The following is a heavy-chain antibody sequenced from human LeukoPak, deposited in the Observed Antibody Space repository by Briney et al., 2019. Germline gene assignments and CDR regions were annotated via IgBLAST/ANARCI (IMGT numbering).Heavy chain of an antibody. V-gene: IGHV3-9*01. J-gene: IGHJ4*02. Sequence: GGSLRLSCAASGFTFDDYAMHWVRQAPGKGLEWVSCINWNSGSIGYAESVKGRFTISRDNAKNSLYLQMNSLRAEDTALYYCAKGFSGYMREGSYFDYWGQGTLVTVSS. CDR1: GFTFDDYA. D-gene: IGHD1-26*01. CDR2: INWNSGSI. CDR3: AKGFSGYMREGSYFDY.